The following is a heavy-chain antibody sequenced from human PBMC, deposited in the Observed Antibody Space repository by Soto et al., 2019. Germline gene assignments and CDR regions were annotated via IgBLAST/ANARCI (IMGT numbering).Heavy chain of an antibody. CDR1: GFTFSSYA. CDR3: ARDGTDSDYALYYFDY. J-gene: IGHJ4*02. V-gene: IGHV3-30-3*01. Sequence: GGSLRLSCAASGFTFSSYAMHWVRQAPGKGLEWVAVISYDGSNKYYADSVKGRFTISRDNSKNTLYLQMNSLRAEDTAVYYCARDGTDSDYALYYFDYWGQGTLVTVSS. CDR2: ISYDGSNK. D-gene: IGHD4-17*01.